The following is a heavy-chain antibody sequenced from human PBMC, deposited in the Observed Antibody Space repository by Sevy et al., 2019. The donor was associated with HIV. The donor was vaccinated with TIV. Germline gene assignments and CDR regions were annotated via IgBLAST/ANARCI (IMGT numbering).Heavy chain of an antibody. CDR1: GFTFSSYG. Sequence: GGYLRLSCAASGFTFSSYGMHWVRQAPGKGLEWVAVIWYDGSNKYYADSVKGRFTISRDNSKNTLYLQMNSLRAEDTAVYYCAREGYYDSSGYYYYFDYWGQGTLVTVSS. D-gene: IGHD3-22*01. V-gene: IGHV3-33*01. CDR2: IWYDGSNK. J-gene: IGHJ4*02. CDR3: AREGYYDSSGYYYYFDY.